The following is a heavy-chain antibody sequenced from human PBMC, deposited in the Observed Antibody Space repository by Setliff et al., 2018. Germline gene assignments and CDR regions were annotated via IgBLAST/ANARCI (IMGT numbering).Heavy chain of an antibody. D-gene: IGHD3-22*01. J-gene: IGHJ4*02. CDR3: AIHYYDSSGYFDY. Sequence: ASVKVSCKASGYTFTDYYMHWVQQAPGKGLEWMGRVDPEDGETIYAEKFQGRVTITADTSTDTAYMELSSLRSEDTAVYYRAIHYYDSSGYFDYWGQGTLVTVSS. CDR2: VDPEDGET. V-gene: IGHV1-69-2*01. CDR1: GYTFTDYY.